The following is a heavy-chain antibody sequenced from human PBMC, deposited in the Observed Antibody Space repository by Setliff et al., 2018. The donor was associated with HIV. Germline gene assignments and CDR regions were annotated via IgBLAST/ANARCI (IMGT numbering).Heavy chain of an antibody. Sequence: HPGGSLRLSCAASGFRFRNYWMSWVRQAPGKGLESVANVKQDGTETLYVDSVKGRFTISRDNANNLVYLQMNSLRVEDTAVYFCARWGSGSYERVFDYWGQGMLVTAPQ. CDR1: GFRFRNYW. J-gene: IGHJ4*02. V-gene: IGHV3-7*01. CDR3: ARWGSGSYERVFDY. D-gene: IGHD1-26*01. CDR2: VKQDGTET.